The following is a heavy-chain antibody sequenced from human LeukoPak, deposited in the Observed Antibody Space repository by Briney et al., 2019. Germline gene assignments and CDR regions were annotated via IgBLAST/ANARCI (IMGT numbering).Heavy chain of an antibody. Sequence: PGGSLRLSCAASRFTFSIYAMHWVRQAPGKGLEWVAVISYTGMYEYYADSVKGRFTISRDNSKNTLYLQMNSLRVDDTAVYYCARAADYYDSSGQYYVDVWGKGTTVTVSS. CDR2: ISYTGMYE. D-gene: IGHD3-22*01. J-gene: IGHJ6*03. CDR1: RFTFSIYA. V-gene: IGHV3-30*04. CDR3: ARAADYYDSSGQYYVDV.